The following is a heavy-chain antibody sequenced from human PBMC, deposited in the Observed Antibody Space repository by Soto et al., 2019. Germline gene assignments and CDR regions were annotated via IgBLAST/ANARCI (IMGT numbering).Heavy chain of an antibody. CDR1: DGSISGNF. Sequence: SETLSLTCTVADGSISGNFLTWIRQPAGKGLEWIGRISSNGNTDYNPSLKSRVTMSIDTSKNHFSLDLISVTASDTAIYYCAREVWVAGLLYYFDFWGQGTLVTVSS. V-gene: IGHV4-4*07. CDR3: AREVWVAGLLYYFDF. J-gene: IGHJ4*02. D-gene: IGHD6-19*01. CDR2: ISSNGNT.